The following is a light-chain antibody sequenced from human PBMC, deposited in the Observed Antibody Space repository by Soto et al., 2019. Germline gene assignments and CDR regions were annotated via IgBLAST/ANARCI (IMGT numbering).Light chain of an antibody. V-gene: IGKV3-15*01. CDR3: QQYGNSPRYS. CDR2: GAS. J-gene: IGKJ2*03. CDR1: QSVSSN. Sequence: EIVMTQSPATLSVSPGERATLSCRASQSVSSNLAWYQQKPGQAPRLLIYGASTRATGIPARFSGSGSGTEFTLTISSLQSEDFAVYYCQQYGNSPRYSFGQGTKLEIK.